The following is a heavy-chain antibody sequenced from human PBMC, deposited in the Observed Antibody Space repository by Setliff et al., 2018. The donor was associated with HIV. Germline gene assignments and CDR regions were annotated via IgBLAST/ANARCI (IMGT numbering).Heavy chain of an antibody. CDR2: ISSSSSYI. D-gene: IGHD1-26*01. CDR1: GFTFSSYS. Sequence: LRLSCAASGFTFSSYSMNWVRQAPGKGLEWVSSISSSSSYIYYADSVKGRFTISRDNAKNSLYLQMNSLRAEDTAVYYCARVSGGRPGNYYYAMDVWGQGTTVTVSS. V-gene: IGHV3-21*01. CDR3: ARVSGGRPGNYYYAMDV. J-gene: IGHJ6*02.